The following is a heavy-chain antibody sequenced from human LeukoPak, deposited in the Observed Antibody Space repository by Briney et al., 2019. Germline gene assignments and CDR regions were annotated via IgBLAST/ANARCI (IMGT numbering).Heavy chain of an antibody. CDR3: AKDATMNILMFDY. J-gene: IGHJ4*02. Sequence: PGGSLRLSCAASGFTFSSYCMHWVRQAPGKGLEWVAVIWYDGSTEYYADSVKGRFTISRDNPKNTLYLQMNSLRAEDTAVYYCAKDATMNILMFDYWGQGTLVTVSS. V-gene: IGHV3-33*06. CDR1: GFTFSSYC. D-gene: IGHD3-22*01. CDR2: IWYDGSTE.